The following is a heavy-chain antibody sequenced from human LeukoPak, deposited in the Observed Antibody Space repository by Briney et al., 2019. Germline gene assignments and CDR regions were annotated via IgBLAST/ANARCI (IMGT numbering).Heavy chain of an antibody. V-gene: IGHV3-49*04. J-gene: IGHJ4*02. Sequence: GGSLRLSCAASGFTFSSYGMHWVREAPGKGPEWVGFIRSKAFGGTTEYAASVKNRFTISRDDSKSIAYLQMNSLKTEDTAVYYCIRRGYCTSTSCYAYFDYWGQGTLVTVSS. D-gene: IGHD2-2*01. CDR2: IRSKAFGGTT. CDR3: IRRGYCTSTSCYAYFDY. CDR1: GFTFSSYG.